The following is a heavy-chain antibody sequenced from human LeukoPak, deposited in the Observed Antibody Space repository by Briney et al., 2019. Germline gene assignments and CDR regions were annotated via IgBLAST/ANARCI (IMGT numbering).Heavy chain of an antibody. J-gene: IGHJ3*02. CDR1: GFTFSSYA. CDR2: ISGSGGST. CDR3: ANQMARSVIVVVITGNAFDI. V-gene: IGHV3-23*01. Sequence: GGSLRLSCAASGFTFSSYAMSWVRQAPGKGLEWVSAISGSGGSTYYADSVRGRFTISRDNSKNTLYLQMNSLRAEDTAVYYCANQMARSVIVVVITGNAFDIWGQGTMVTVSS. D-gene: IGHD3-22*01.